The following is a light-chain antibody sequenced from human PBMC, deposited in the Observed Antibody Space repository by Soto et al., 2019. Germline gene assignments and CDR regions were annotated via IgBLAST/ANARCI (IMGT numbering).Light chain of an antibody. J-gene: IGLJ3*02. V-gene: IGLV4-69*01. Sequence: QLVLTQPPSASASLGASVKITCTRSSGHISYDIAWHQQQPEQGPRPLMKLNGDGSHSTGDGIPDRFSGSSSDAERYLTTASLESEDAADYCCQTWGSGIRVFGGGTKVTVL. CDR2: LNGDGSH. CDR3: QTWGSGIRV. CDR1: SGHISYD.